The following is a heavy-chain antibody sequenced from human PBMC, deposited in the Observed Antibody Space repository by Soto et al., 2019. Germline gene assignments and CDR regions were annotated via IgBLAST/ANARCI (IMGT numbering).Heavy chain of an antibody. CDR2: IYYSGST. CDR3: ARDNILGILYGGMDV. Sequence: PSETLSLTCTVSGGSISSGDYYWSWIRQPPGKGLEWIGYIYYSGSTYYNPSLKSRVTISVDTSKNQFSLKLSSVTAADTAVYYCARDNILGILYGGMDVWGPGTTVTVSS. D-gene: IGHD3-3*01. CDR1: GGSISSGDYY. J-gene: IGHJ6*02. V-gene: IGHV4-30-4*01.